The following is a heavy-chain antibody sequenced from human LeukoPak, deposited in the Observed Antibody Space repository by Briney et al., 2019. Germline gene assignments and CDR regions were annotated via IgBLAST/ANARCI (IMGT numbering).Heavy chain of an antibody. CDR3: ARGRWLQLPSD. Sequence: SETLSLACTVSGGSISSYYWSWIRQPPGEVLEWIGYINYSASTNYSPSLKSRVTISVDTSKHQFSLKLSSVTAADTAVYYCARGRWLQLPSDWGQGTLVTVSS. V-gene: IGHV4-59*01. D-gene: IGHD5-24*01. CDR2: INYSAST. J-gene: IGHJ4*02. CDR1: GGSISSYY.